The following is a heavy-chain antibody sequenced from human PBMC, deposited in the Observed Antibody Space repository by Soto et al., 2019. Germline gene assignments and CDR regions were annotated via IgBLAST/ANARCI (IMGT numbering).Heavy chain of an antibody. Sequence: HPGGSLRLSCAASGFTFSSYAMHWVRQAPGKGLEWVAVISYDGSNKYYADSVKGRFTISRDNSKNTLYLQMNSLRAEDTAVYYCARSNTAMVTCYFDYWGQGTLVTGS. CDR3: ARSNTAMVTCYFDY. J-gene: IGHJ4*02. CDR2: ISYDGSNK. CDR1: GFTFSSYA. D-gene: IGHD5-18*01. V-gene: IGHV3-30-3*01.